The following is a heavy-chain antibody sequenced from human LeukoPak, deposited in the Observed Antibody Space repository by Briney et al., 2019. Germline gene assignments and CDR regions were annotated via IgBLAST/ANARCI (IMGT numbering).Heavy chain of an antibody. CDR3: VRVKGTYFDF. CDR2: TSASGSNI. J-gene: IGHJ4*02. CDR1: GFPFSSYS. V-gene: IGHV3-48*01. D-gene: IGHD1-1*01. Sequence: SRRLSCAASGFPFSSYSMNWVRQAPGKGLEWVSYTSASGSNIYYLDSVKGRFTVSRDNAMNSLFLQMDRPRAEDTAVYYCVRVKGTYFDFWGQGTLATVSS.